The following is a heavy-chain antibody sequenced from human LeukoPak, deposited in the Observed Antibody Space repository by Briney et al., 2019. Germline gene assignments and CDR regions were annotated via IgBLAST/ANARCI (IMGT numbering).Heavy chain of an antibody. CDR1: GGSISSGDYY. D-gene: IGHD2-15*01. CDR2: IYYSGST. J-gene: IGHJ6*02. Sequence: PSETLSLTCTVSGGSISSGDYYWSWIRQHPGKGLEWIGYIYYSGSTYYNPSLKSRVTISVDTSKNQFSLKLSSVTAADTAVYYCARDGGYYCSGGSCYSGMDVWGQGTTVTVSS. CDR3: ARDGGYYCSGGSCYSGMDV. V-gene: IGHV4-31*03.